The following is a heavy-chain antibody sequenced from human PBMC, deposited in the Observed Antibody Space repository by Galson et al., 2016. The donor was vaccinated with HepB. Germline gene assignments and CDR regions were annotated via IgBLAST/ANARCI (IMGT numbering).Heavy chain of an antibody. J-gene: IGHJ4*02. CDR1: GFTFTDVW. CDR2: INQDGSEK. V-gene: IGHV3-7*04. D-gene: IGHD1-1*01. CDR3: ARAYQYTLDY. Sequence: SLRLSCAASGFTFTDVWMSWVRQAPGKGLEWVANINQDGSEKHYLDSVRGRFTISRDNAKNSLYLQMNSLRAEDTAVYFCARAYQYTLDYWGQGTLVTVSS.